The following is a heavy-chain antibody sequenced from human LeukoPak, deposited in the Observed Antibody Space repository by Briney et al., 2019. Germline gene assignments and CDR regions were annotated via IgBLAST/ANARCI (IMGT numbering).Heavy chain of an antibody. V-gene: IGHV3-30*03. D-gene: IGHD3-16*01. CDR1: GFTFSMYG. CDR3: ARGALRLDY. CDR2: IANDGKTT. Sequence: GRSLRLSCAASGFTFSMYGTHWVRQAPGKGLEWVAVIANDGKTTYYADSVKGRFTISRDNAKNSLYLQMNSLRAEDTAVYYCARGALRLDYWGQGTLVTVSS. J-gene: IGHJ4*02.